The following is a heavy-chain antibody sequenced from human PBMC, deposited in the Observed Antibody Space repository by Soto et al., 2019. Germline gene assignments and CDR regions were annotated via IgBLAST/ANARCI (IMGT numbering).Heavy chain of an antibody. J-gene: IGHJ2*01. D-gene: IGHD5-12*01. CDR1: GFTLSSYD. V-gene: IGHV3-13*01. CDR2: IDIAGDT. Sequence: VGSLRLSCAASGFTLSSYDMHWVRQGSGKGLEWVSAIDIAGDTYYPDSVKGRFSISREHAKNSLYLQINSLRAGDTAVYYCARAARWLQSRYFDLWGRGTLVTVSS. CDR3: ARAARWLQSRYFDL.